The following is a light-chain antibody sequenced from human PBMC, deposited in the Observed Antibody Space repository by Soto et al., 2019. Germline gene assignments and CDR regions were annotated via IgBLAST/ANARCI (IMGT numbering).Light chain of an antibody. V-gene: IGKV3-20*01. CDR1: QSVSSSY. Sequence: DIVLTQSPGTLSLSPGERAALSCRASQSVSSSYLAWYQQKPGQAHRLLIYGASNRATGIPDRFSGSGSGTDFPLTISRLEPEDFAVYYCQQYDNSPLTFGGGNKVEIK. CDR2: GAS. J-gene: IGKJ4*01. CDR3: QQYDNSPLT.